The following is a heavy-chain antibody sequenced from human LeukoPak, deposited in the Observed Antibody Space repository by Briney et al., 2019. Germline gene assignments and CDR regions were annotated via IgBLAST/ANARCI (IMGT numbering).Heavy chain of an antibody. J-gene: IGHJ4*02. V-gene: IGHV3-30-3*01. CDR3: ARVGVVIAVAGRLDY. D-gene: IGHD6-19*01. Sequence: TGGSLRLSCAASGFTFSSYAMHWVRQAPGKGLEWVAVISYDGSNKYYADSVKGRFTISRDNSKNTLYLQVNSLRAEDTAVYYCARVGVVIAVAGRLDYWGQGTLVTVSS. CDR1: GFTFSSYA. CDR2: ISYDGSNK.